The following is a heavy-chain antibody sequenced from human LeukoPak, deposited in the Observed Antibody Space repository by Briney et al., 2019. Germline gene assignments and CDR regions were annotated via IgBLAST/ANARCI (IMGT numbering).Heavy chain of an antibody. Sequence: GGSLRLSCAASGFTFSSYWLSWVRQAPGKGLEWVANIKQDGSEKYYVDSVNGRFTISRDNAKNSLYLQMNSLRAEDTAVYYCARGDFNDYGDYVDAFDIWGQGTMVTVSS. D-gene: IGHD4-17*01. CDR1: GFTFSSYW. V-gene: IGHV3-7*01. CDR3: ARGDFNDYGDYVDAFDI. CDR2: IKQDGSEK. J-gene: IGHJ3*02.